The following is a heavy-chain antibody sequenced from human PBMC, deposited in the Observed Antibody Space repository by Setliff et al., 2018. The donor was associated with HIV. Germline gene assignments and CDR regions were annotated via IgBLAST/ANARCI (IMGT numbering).Heavy chain of an antibody. CDR2: INHSGNT. V-gene: IGHV4-34*01. CDR1: GGSFSGYY. CDR3: ARGLGRGSGTYYYPPGY. Sequence: SETLSLTCAFNGGSFSGYYWMWIRQSPGEGLEWIGEINHSGNTNYNPSLKSRVTMSGDTSKNQFSLNLTSVTAADTAVYFCARGLGRGSGTYYYPPGYWGPGTQVTVSS. J-gene: IGHJ4*02. D-gene: IGHD3-10*01.